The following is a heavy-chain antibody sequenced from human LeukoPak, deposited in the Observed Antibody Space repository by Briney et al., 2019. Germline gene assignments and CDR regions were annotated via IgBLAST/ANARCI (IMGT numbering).Heavy chain of an antibody. Sequence: SETLSLTCAVYGGSFSGYYWSWIRQPPGEGLEWIGEINHSGSTNYNPSLKGRVTISIDTSKNQFSLKLSSVTAADTAVYYCARGGRYGRPKNYYYYMDVWGKGTTVTVSS. V-gene: IGHV4-34*01. D-gene: IGHD2-15*01. CDR3: ARGGRYGRPKNYYYYMDV. J-gene: IGHJ6*03. CDR1: GGSFSGYY. CDR2: INHSGST.